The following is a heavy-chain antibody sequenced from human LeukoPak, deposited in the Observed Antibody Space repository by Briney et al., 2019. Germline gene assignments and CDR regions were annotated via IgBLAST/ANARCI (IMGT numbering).Heavy chain of an antibody. V-gene: IGHV3-21*01. Sequence: GGSLRLSCAVSGFTFSSYSMNWVRQAPGKGLEWVSSISSSSTYIYYADSVKGRFTISRDNAKNSLYLQMNSLRAEDTAVYYCPRLRGSITMVRGLIAYGMDVWGRGTTVTVSS. CDR2: ISSSSTYI. CDR3: PRLRGSITMVRGLIAYGMDV. D-gene: IGHD3-10*01. CDR1: GFTFSSYS. J-gene: IGHJ6*02.